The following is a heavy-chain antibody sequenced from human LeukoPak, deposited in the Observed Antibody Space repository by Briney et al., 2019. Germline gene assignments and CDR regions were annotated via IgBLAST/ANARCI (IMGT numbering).Heavy chain of an antibody. CDR3: AREGPYGDYYFDY. CDR2: ITSSGAYI. CDR1: GFTFNNYN. D-gene: IGHD2-21*01. V-gene: IGHV3-21*01. J-gene: IGHJ4*02. Sequence: GGSLRLSCAASGFTFNNYNMNWVRQAPGKALEWVSSITSSGAYIFYADSVKGRFTISRDNAKDSLYLQMNSLRAEDTAVYYCAREGPYGDYYFDYWGQGTLVTVSS.